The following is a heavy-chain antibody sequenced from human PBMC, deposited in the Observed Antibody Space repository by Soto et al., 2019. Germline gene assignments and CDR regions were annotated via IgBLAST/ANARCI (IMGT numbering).Heavy chain of an antibody. V-gene: IGHV4-59*01. D-gene: IGHD2-8*02. CDR2: IYYSGST. CDR3: ARALGGVGRIGYYYYYYGMDV. J-gene: IGHJ6*02. CDR1: GGSISSYY. Sequence: QVQLQESGPGLVKPSETLSLTCTVSGGSISSYYWSWIRQPPGKGLEWIGYIYYSGSTNYNPSLKSRVTISVDTSKNQFSLKLSSMTAADTAVYYCARALGGVGRIGYYYYYYGMDVWGQGTTVTVSS.